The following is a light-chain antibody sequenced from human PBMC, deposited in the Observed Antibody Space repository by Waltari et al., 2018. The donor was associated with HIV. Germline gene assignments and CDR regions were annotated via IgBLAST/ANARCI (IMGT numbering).Light chain of an antibody. Sequence: DIQMTQSPSPVSASVGHTVTITCRASQSIGRWLAWYQQKPGEAPKLLIYETSTFEIGVPSIFSGSGSGTEFTLTVSRLQPEDFATYYCQQYNSHSRTFGQGTKVEIK. J-gene: IGKJ1*01. V-gene: IGKV1-5*01. CDR1: QSIGRW. CDR2: ETS. CDR3: QQYNSHSRT.